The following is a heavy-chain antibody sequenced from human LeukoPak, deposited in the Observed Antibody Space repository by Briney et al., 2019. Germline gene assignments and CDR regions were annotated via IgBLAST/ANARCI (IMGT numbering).Heavy chain of an antibody. J-gene: IGHJ6*02. D-gene: IGHD2-21*02. CDR1: GFTFDDYA. CDR2: ISWNSGSI. Sequence: GGSLRLSCAASGFTFDDYAMHWVRQAPGKGLEWVSAISWNSGSIGYADSVKGRFTISRDNAKNSLYLQMNSLRAEDTALYYCAKSRKSATQRAYCGGDCYDYYYGMDVWGQGTTVTVSS. V-gene: IGHV3-9*01. CDR3: AKSRKSATQRAYCGGDCYDYYYGMDV.